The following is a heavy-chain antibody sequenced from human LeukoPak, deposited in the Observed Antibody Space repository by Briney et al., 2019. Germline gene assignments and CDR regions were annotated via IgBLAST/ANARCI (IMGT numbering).Heavy chain of an antibody. D-gene: IGHD3-10*01. V-gene: IGHV3-30*14. J-gene: IGHJ4*02. Sequence: PGGSLRLSCAASGFTFSSYAMHWVRQAPGKGLEWVTIISYDGTNKYYADSVKGRFTISRDNSKNTLYLQMNSLRAEDTAVYYCAADGDLDYWGQGTLVTVSS. CDR1: GFTFSSYA. CDR3: AADGDLDY. CDR2: ISYDGTNK.